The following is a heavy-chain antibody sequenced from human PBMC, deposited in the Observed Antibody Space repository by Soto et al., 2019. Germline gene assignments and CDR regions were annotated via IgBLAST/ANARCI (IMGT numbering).Heavy chain of an antibody. CDR1: GFTFSTYW. Sequence: GGSLRLSCAATGFTFSTYWVHWVRQAPGKGLVWVSRINSDGSTTNYADSVKGRFTISRDNAKNTLYLQMNSLRAEDTAVYYCARGGGNSDWYYYGMDVWGQGTTVTVSS. CDR2: INSDGSTT. CDR3: ARGGGNSDWYYYGMDV. J-gene: IGHJ6*02. D-gene: IGHD6-19*01. V-gene: IGHV3-74*01.